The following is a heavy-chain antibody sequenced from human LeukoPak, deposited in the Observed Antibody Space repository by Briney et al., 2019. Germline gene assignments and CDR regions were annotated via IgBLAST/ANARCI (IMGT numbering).Heavy chain of an antibody. J-gene: IGHJ4*02. CDR2: ISSSGSTI. CDR1: GFTFSSFE. CDR3: TRDRNWNYDY. Sequence: GGSLRLSCAASGFTFSSFEINWVRQAPGKGLEWVSHISSSGSTIYYADAVKGRFTISRDFAKNSLNLQMNSLRAEDTAVYYCTRDRNWNYDYWGQGTLVSVSS. D-gene: IGHD1-7*01. V-gene: IGHV3-48*03.